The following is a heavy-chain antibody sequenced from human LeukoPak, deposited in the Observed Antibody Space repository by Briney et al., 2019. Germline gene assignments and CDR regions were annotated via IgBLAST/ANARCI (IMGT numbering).Heavy chain of an antibody. CDR1: GYTFTGYY. Sequence: ASVKVSCKASGYTFTGYYMHWVRQAPGQGLEWMGIINPSGGSTSYAQKFQGRVTMTRDMSTSTVYVELSSLRSEDTAVYYCARDEGLAAAGTLGDYWGQGTLVTVSS. CDR2: INPSGGST. CDR3: ARDEGLAAAGTLGDY. J-gene: IGHJ4*02. V-gene: IGHV1-46*01. D-gene: IGHD6-13*01.